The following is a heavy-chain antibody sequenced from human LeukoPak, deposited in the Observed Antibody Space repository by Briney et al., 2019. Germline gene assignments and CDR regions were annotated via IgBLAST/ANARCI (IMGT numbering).Heavy chain of an antibody. V-gene: IGHV5-51*01. Sequence: GESLKISCKGSGYSFTSYWIGWVRQMPGKGLEWMGIIYPGDSDTRYSPSFQGQVTISADKSISTAYLQWSSLKASDTAMYYCARQVGVAAAGRYFDPWGQGTLVTVSS. D-gene: IGHD6-13*01. CDR1: GYSFTSYW. CDR2: IYPGDSDT. J-gene: IGHJ5*02. CDR3: ARQVGVAAAGRYFDP.